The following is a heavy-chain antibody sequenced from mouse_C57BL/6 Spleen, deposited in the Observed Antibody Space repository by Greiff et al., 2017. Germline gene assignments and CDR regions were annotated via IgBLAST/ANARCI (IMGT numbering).Heavy chain of an antibody. V-gene: IGHV5-9*01. D-gene: IGHD4-1*01. Sequence: EVHLVESGGGLVKPGGSLKLSCAASGFTFSSYTMSWVRQTPEKRLEWVATISGGGGNTYYPDSVKGRFTISRDNAKNTLYLQMSSLRSEDTALYYCARQELGRGGYFDYWGQGTTLTVSS. CDR2: ISGGGGNT. J-gene: IGHJ2*01. CDR3: ARQELGRGGYFDY. CDR1: GFTFSSYT.